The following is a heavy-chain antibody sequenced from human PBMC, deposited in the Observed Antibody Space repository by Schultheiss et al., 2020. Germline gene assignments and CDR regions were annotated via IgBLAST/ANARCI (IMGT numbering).Heavy chain of an antibody. V-gene: IGHV1-2*06. CDR2: INPNSGGT. CDR3: ARYSRPSTYGSGSLFRDYYYYGMDV. Sequence: ASVKVSCKASGYTFTSYGISWVRQAPGQGLEWMGRINPNSGGTNYAQKFQGRVTMTRDTSISTAYMELSRLRSDDTAVYYCARYSRPSTYGSGSLFRDYYYYGMDVWGQGTTVTVSS. CDR1: GYTFTSYG. D-gene: IGHD3-10*01. J-gene: IGHJ6*02.